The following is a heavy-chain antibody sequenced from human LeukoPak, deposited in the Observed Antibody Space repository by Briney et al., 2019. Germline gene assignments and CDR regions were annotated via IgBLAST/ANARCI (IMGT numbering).Heavy chain of an antibody. Sequence: GGSLRLSCAASGFTFSSYEMNWVRQAPAKGLEWVAIISYDGSNKYYADSVKGRSTISRDNSKNTLFLQMNSLRAEDTSVYYCARSPGSSFDYWGQGTLVTVSS. CDR3: ARSPGSSFDY. V-gene: IGHV3-30*04. J-gene: IGHJ4*02. CDR1: GFTFSSYE. D-gene: IGHD6-6*01. CDR2: ISYDGSNK.